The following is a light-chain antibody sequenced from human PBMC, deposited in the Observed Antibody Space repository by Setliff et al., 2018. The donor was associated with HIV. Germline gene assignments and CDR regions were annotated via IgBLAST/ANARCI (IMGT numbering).Light chain of an antibody. J-gene: IGLJ1*01. Sequence: QSALTQPASVSGSPGQSITISCTGTSSDVGSYNLVSWYQQRPGKAPKLMIYDVTKRPSGVPDRFSGSKSGNTASLTISGLQAEDEADYYCCSYAGSYTDIFGSGTKVTV. CDR2: DVT. CDR3: CSYAGSYTDI. CDR1: SSDVGSYNL. V-gene: IGLV2-23*02.